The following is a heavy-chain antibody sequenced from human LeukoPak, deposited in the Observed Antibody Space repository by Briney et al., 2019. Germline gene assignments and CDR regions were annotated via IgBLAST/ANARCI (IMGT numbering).Heavy chain of an antibody. V-gene: IGHV3-23*01. CDR2: ISAGGVRT. D-gene: IGHD6-6*01. Sequence: GGSLRLSCAASGFTFSNYAMNWVRQAPGKGLEWVSSISAGGVRTYYADSVKGRFIISSDDSKSTLYLHMNSLRAEDTAVYYCARDTGIAARGVRGSGMDVWGKGTTVTVSS. CDR1: GFTFSNYA. CDR3: ARDTGIAARGVRGSGMDV. J-gene: IGHJ6*03.